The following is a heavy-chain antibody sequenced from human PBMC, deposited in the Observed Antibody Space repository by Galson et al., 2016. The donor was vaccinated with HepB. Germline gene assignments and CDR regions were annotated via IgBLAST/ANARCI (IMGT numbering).Heavy chain of an antibody. Sequence: QSGAEVKKPGESLRISCDVSGYSFTTYWISWVRQMPGKGLEWMGRIDPKDSYTNYSPSFQGHVTISVDKSISAAYLQWSSLKASDTAMYYCARMEAAAGSSFMRHWGQGTLVTVSS. V-gene: IGHV5-10-1*01. CDR3: ARMEAAAGSSFMRH. CDR2: IDPKDSYT. D-gene: IGHD6-25*01. CDR1: GYSFTTYW. J-gene: IGHJ1*01.